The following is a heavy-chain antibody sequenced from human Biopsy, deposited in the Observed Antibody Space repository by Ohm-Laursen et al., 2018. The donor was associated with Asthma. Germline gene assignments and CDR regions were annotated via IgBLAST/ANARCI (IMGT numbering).Heavy chain of an antibody. CDR2: HDHEEGGT. J-gene: IGHJ4*02. CDR3: ASDFPKDYVRYNFQF. Sequence: ASGKVSCKISGYSLTDLSMHCVRQAPGQGFEWLGGHDHEEGGTVNARRFQGRVTMTEDTSTDTAYMELSSLSSDDTAVYYCASDFPKDYVRYNFQFWGQGTLVTVSS. V-gene: IGHV1-24*01. CDR1: GYSLTDLS. D-gene: IGHD4-17*01.